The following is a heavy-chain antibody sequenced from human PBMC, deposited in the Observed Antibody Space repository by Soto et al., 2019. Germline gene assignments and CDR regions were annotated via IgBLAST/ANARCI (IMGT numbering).Heavy chain of an antibody. J-gene: IGHJ4*02. CDR1: GFSFANYA. CDR3: AKGSGGSCYSALDC. D-gene: IGHD2-15*01. Sequence: GGSLRLSCAASGFSFANYAMSWVRQAPGKGLEWVSVIGGSGDSTYYAASVKGRFSISRDNSKNTLFLQMNSLRADDTAVYFCAKGSGGSCYSALDCWGQGTPVTVSS. V-gene: IGHV3-23*01. CDR2: IGGSGDST.